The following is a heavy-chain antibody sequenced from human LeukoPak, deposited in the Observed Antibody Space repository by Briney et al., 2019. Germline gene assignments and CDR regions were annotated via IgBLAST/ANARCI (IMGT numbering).Heavy chain of an antibody. Sequence: SQTLSLTCTVSGGSISSGGYYWSWIRQHPGKGLEWIGYIYYSGSTYYNPSLKSRVTISVDTSKNQFSLKLSSVTAADTAVYYCARDATIAAAGPGHFDYWGQGTLVTVSS. CDR2: IYYSGST. CDR1: GGSISSGGYY. V-gene: IGHV4-31*03. CDR3: ARDATIAAAGPGHFDY. D-gene: IGHD6-13*01. J-gene: IGHJ4*02.